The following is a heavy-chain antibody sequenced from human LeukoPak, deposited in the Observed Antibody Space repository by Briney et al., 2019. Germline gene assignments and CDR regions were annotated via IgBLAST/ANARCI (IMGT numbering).Heavy chain of an antibody. Sequence: ASVKVSCKASGGTFSSYAISWVRQAPGQGLEWMGWISAYNGNTNYAQKLQGRVTMTTDTSTSTAYMELRSLRSDDTAVYYCARAVSRGIPSPGGYRGQGTLVTVSS. D-gene: IGHD2-2*01. CDR3: ARAVSRGIPSPGGY. CDR2: ISAYNGNT. V-gene: IGHV1-18*01. J-gene: IGHJ4*02. CDR1: GGTFSSYA.